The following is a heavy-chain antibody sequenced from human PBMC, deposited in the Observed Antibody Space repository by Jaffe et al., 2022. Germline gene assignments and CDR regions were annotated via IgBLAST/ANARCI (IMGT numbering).Heavy chain of an antibody. V-gene: IGHV3-74*01. CDR1: GFTFSSYW. CDR2: INSDGSST. Sequence: EVQLVESGGGLVQPGGSLRLSCAASGFTFSSYWMHWVRQAPGKGLVWVSRINSDGSSTSYADSVKGRFTISRDNAKNTLYLQMNSLRAEDTAVYYCARWGVPTHKRLPHAFDIWGQGTMVTVSS. J-gene: IGHJ3*02. D-gene: IGHD3-16*01. CDR3: ARWGVPTHKRLPHAFDI.